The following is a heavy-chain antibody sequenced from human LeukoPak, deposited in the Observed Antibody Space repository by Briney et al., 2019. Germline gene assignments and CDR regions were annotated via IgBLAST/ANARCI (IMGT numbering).Heavy chain of an antibody. D-gene: IGHD6-19*01. CDR1: GGSFSGYY. V-gene: IGHV4-34*01. CDR2: INHSGST. Sequence: SETLSLTCAVYGGSFSGYYWSWIRQPPGKGLEWIGEINHSGSTNYNPSLKSRVTISVDTSKNQFSLKLSSVTAADTAVYYCARDFPTSIAVWGQGTLVTVSS. CDR3: ARDFPTSIAV. J-gene: IGHJ4*02.